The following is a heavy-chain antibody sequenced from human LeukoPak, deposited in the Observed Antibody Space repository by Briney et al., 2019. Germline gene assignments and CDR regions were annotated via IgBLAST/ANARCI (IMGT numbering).Heavy chain of an antibody. Sequence: SETLSLTCTVSGGSISSYYWSWIRQPPGKGLEWIGYIYYSGSTNYNPSLKSRVTISVDTSKNQFSLKLSSVTAADTAVYYCARVGVTGTVFDYWGQGTLVTVSS. J-gene: IGHJ4*02. D-gene: IGHD1-20*01. CDR3: ARVGVTGTVFDY. CDR2: IYYSGST. CDR1: GGSISSYY. V-gene: IGHV4-59*01.